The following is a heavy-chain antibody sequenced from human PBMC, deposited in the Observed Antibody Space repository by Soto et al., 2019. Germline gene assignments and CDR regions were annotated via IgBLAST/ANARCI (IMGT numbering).Heavy chain of an antibody. CDR1: GYTFTTYG. V-gene: IGHV1-18*01. CDR2: ISPNSGNT. D-gene: IGHD5-12*01. CDR3: ARDIRQRGYSGYASYYFDY. J-gene: IGHJ4*02. Sequence: ASVKVSCKASGYTFTTYGVCWVRQVPGRGLEWMGCISPNSGNTEYAQKLQGRVTMTTDTSTSTAYMELRSLRSDDTAVYYCARDIRQRGYSGYASYYFDYWGQGTLVTVSS.